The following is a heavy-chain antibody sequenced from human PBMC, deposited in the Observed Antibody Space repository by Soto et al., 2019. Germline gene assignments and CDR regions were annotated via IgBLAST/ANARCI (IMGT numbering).Heavy chain of an antibody. D-gene: IGHD2-2*01. Sequence: EVKLLESGGGSAQPGESLRLYCVASGFTFSSYAMSWVRQAPGKGLDWVSTVIGSGGATDYADSVKGRFTVSRDNSKNTLYLQMNSLRAEDTAVYYCAKDSRYCSGSSCYGAFDYWGQGALVTVSS. CDR1: GFTFSSYA. V-gene: IGHV3-23*01. J-gene: IGHJ4*02. CDR2: VIGSGGAT. CDR3: AKDSRYCSGSSCYGAFDY.